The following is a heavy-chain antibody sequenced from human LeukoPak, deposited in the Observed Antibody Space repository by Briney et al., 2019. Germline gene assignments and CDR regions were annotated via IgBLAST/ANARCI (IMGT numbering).Heavy chain of an antibody. Sequence: ASVKVSCKTSGFNFITYTMHWVRQAPGQRLEWMGWINAANGNTQYSQKFQGRVTITRDTFASTAYMELSSLRSEDTAMYYCARGAPIRVAVAATFDPWGQGTLVTVPS. V-gene: IGHV1-3*01. D-gene: IGHD6-19*01. CDR2: INAANGNT. J-gene: IGHJ5*02. CDR1: GFNFITYT. CDR3: ARGAPIRVAVAATFDP.